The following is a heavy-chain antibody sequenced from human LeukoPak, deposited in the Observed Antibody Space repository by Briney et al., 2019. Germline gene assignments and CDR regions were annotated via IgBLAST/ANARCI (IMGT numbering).Heavy chain of an antibody. CDR3: AHYYDSSGPIDY. D-gene: IGHD3-22*01. CDR1: GGSISSYY. V-gene: IGHV4-34*01. CDR2: INHSGST. J-gene: IGHJ4*02. Sequence: SETLSLTCTVSGGSISSYYWSWIRQPPGKGLEWIGEINHSGSTNYNPSLKSRVTISVDTSKNQFSLKLSSVTAADTAVYYCAHYYDSSGPIDYWGQGTLVTVSS.